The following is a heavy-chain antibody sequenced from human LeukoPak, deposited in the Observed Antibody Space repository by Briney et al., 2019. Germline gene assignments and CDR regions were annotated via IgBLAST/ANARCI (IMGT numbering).Heavy chain of an antibody. CDR2: INHSGST. V-gene: IGHV4-34*01. J-gene: IGHJ4*02. CDR3: ARLRRV. CDR1: GGSFSGYY. Sequence: PSETLSLTCAVYGGSFSGYYWSWIRQPPGKGLEWIGEINHSGSTNYNPSLKSRVTISVDTSKNQFSLKLSSVTAADTAVYYCARLRRVWGQGTLVTVSS.